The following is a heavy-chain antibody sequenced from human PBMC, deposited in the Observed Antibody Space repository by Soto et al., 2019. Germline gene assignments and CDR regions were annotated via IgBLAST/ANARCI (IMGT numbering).Heavy chain of an antibody. Sequence: QLQLQESGPGLVKPSETLSLTCTVSGGSISSSSYYWGWIRQSPGKGLEWIGSIYYSGNTYYNPSLKSRVTISVDTSKNRFSLKLTSVTAADTAVYFCARLDTAMVTFDYWGQGTLVTVSS. CDR1: GGSISSSSYY. CDR2: IYYSGNT. V-gene: IGHV4-39*01. D-gene: IGHD5-18*01. CDR3: ARLDTAMVTFDY. J-gene: IGHJ4*02.